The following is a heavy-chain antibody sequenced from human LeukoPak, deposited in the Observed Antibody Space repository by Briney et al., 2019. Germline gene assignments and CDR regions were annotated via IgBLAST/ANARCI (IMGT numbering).Heavy chain of an antibody. CDR1: GGSISSYY. CDR3: ARDLYDFWSGYYRSSRSPTGWFDP. CDR2: IYYSGST. V-gene: IGHV4-59*01. J-gene: IGHJ5*02. Sequence: PSETLSLTCTVSGGSISSYYWSWIRQPPGKGLEWIGYIYYSGSTNYNPSLKSRVTISVDTSKNQFSLKLSSVTAADTAVYYCARDLYDFWSGYYRSSRSPTGWFDPWGQGTLVTVSS. D-gene: IGHD3-3*01.